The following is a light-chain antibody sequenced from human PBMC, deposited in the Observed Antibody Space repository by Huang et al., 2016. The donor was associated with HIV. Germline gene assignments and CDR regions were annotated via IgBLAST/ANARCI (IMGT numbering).Light chain of an antibody. V-gene: IGKV3-15*01. CDR1: QSITSN. J-gene: IGKJ4*01. CDR3: QHYNNWPLT. Sequence: EIVMTQSPATLSVSPGERATLSCRASQSITSNLAWYQQKPGQAPRLLSYGASTRATGIPGRFSGSGSGTEFTLTISSLQSEDFAIYYCQHYNNWPLTFGGGTKVEIK. CDR2: GAS.